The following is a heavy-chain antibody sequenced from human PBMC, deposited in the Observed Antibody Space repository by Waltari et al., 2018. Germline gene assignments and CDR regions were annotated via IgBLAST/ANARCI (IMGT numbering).Heavy chain of an antibody. CDR2: IYPSGST. Sequence: QVQLQESGPGLVKPSQTLSLTCPVSGESITTNNYYWSWIRLPAGKRLEWIGRIYPSGSTNYNPSLKSRVTISLDASKNKFSLNLTSVTAADTAIYYCARAALTGGVFYWFDPWGQGTLVTVSS. V-gene: IGHV4-61*02. J-gene: IGHJ5*02. CDR1: GESITTNNYY. D-gene: IGHD3-16*01. CDR3: ARAALTGGVFYWFDP.